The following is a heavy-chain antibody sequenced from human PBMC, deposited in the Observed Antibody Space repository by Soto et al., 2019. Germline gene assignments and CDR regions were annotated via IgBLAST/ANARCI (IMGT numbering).Heavy chain of an antibody. CDR1: GFTFSSYS. V-gene: IGHV3-21*01. Sequence: PGGSLRLSCAASGFTFSSYSVNWVRQAPGKGLEWVSSISSSSSYIYYADSVKGRFTTSRDNAKNSLYLQMNSLRAEDTAVYYCARDNRENYDILTGPNWFDPWGQGTLVTVSS. CDR2: ISSSSSYI. J-gene: IGHJ5*02. CDR3: ARDNRENYDILTGPNWFDP. D-gene: IGHD3-9*01.